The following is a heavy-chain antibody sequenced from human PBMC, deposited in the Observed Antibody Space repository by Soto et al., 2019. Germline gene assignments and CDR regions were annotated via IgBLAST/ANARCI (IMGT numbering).Heavy chain of an antibody. V-gene: IGHV4-34*01. CDR3: ARVNYVLEYYYYMDV. D-gene: IGHD3-3*01. CDR1: GGSFSGYY. J-gene: IGHJ6*03. CDR2: INHSGST. Sequence: SETLSLTCAVYGGSFSGYYWSWIRQPPGKGLEWIGEINHSGSTNYNPSLKSRVTISVDTSKNQFSLKLSSVTAADTAVYYCARVNYVLEYYYYMDVWGKGTTVTVSS.